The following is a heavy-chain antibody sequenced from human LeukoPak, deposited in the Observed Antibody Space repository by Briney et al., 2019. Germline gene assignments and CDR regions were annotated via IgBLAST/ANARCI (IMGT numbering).Heavy chain of an antibody. Sequence: PSETLSLTCTVSGGSISSYYWSWIRQPAGKGLEWIGRIYTSGSTNYNPSLKSRVTMSVDTSKNQFSLKLSSVTAADTAVYYCAREFLNSVSAAAGTLLGNNWFDPWGQGTLVTVSS. CDR3: AREFLNSVSAAAGTLLGNNWFDP. V-gene: IGHV4-4*07. D-gene: IGHD6-13*01. CDR1: GGSISSYY. J-gene: IGHJ5*02. CDR2: IYTSGST.